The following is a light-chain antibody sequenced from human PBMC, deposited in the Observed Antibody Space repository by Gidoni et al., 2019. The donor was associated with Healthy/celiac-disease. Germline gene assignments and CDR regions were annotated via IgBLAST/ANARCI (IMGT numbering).Light chain of an antibody. CDR3: QQSYSTPWT. J-gene: IGKJ1*01. V-gene: IGKV1-39*01. CDR2: AAS. Sequence: IQMTQSPSSLSASVGDRVTITCRASQSISSCLNWYQQKPGKAPKLLIYAASSLQSGVPSRFSGSGSGTDFTLTISSLQPEDFATYYCQQSYSTPWTFGQGTKVEIK. CDR1: QSISSC.